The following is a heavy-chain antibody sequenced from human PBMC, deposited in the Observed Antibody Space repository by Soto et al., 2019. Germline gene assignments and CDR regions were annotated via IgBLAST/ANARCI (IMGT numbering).Heavy chain of an antibody. CDR1: GFRFSNYW. CDR3: ARVLPDSHYRPSEY. V-gene: IGHV3-7*01. J-gene: IGHJ4*02. CDR2: IKGDGSDK. D-gene: IGHD4-4*01. Sequence: PGGSLRLSCAASGFRFSNYWMSWVRQAPEKGLEWVADIKGDGSDKDYVDSVKGRFTISRDNAENSLYLEMNSLRVEDTAIYYCARVLPDSHYRPSEYWGQGTLVTVSS.